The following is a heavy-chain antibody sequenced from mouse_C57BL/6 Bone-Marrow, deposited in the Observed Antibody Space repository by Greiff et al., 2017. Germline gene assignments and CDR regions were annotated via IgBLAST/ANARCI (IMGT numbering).Heavy chain of an antibody. CDR1: GYTFTSYW. Sequence: VQLQQPEAELVKPGASVKLSCKASGYTFTSYWMHWVKQRPGQGLEWIGMIHPNSGSTNYNEKFKSKATLTVDKSSSTAYMQLSSLTSEDSAVYYCARRGPYGNYDYWGQGTTLTVSS. CDR3: ARRGPYGNYDY. CDR2: IHPNSGST. V-gene: IGHV1-64*01. D-gene: IGHD2-1*01. J-gene: IGHJ2*01.